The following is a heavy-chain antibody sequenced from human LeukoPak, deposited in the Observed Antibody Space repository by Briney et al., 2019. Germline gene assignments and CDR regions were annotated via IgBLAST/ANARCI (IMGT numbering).Heavy chain of an antibody. V-gene: IGHV3-53*01. CDR1: GFTVSSNY. Sequence: GGSLRLSCAASGFTVSSNYMSWVRQAPGKGLEWVSVIYSVGGTYYADSVKGRFTISRDNSKNSLYLQMNSLRAEDTAVYYCARERGYSYGYGDYWGQGTLVTVSS. D-gene: IGHD5-18*01. CDR3: ARERGYSYGYGDY. J-gene: IGHJ4*02. CDR2: IYSVGGT.